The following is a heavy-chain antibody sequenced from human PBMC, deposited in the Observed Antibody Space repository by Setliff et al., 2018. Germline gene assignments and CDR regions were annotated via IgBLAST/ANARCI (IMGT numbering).Heavy chain of an antibody. D-gene: IGHD5-18*01. CDR2: ISSSGGST. CDR3: AKGSYSYGL. CDR1: GFTFSSYA. J-gene: IGHJ4*02. V-gene: IGHV3-23*01. Sequence: SLKISCAASGFTFSSYAMSWVRQAPGKGLEWVSAISSSGGSTYYADSVKGRFTISRDNSKNTLYLQMNSLRAEDTAVYYCAKGSYSYGLWGQGTLVTVSS.